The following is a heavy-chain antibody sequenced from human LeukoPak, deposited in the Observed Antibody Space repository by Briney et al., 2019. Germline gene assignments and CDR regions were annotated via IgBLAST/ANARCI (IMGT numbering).Heavy chain of an antibody. CDR2: IYPGDSDT. CDR3: AMAVEMATVPISDAFDI. Sequence: GESLKISCKGSGYSFTSYWIGWVRQMPGKGLEWMGIIYPGDSDTRYSPSFQGQVTISADKSISTAYLQWSSLKASDTAMYYCAMAVEMATVPISDAFDIWGQGTMVTVSS. CDR1: GYSFTSYW. V-gene: IGHV5-51*01. J-gene: IGHJ3*02. D-gene: IGHD5-24*01.